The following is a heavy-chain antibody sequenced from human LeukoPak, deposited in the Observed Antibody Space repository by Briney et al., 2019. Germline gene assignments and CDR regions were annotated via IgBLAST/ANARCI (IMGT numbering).Heavy chain of an antibody. CDR2: ITGSGDTT. Sequence: GGSLRLSCTASGITFSSYMMTWVRQAPGKGLEWVSIITGSGDTTDYADSVKGRFTVSRDNPKNIVYLQMNTLRVDDTAIYYCASRYCTGGSCYFDYWGQGTLVTVSS. CDR3: ASRYCTGGSCYFDY. CDR1: GITFSSYM. V-gene: IGHV3-23*01. J-gene: IGHJ4*02. D-gene: IGHD2-8*02.